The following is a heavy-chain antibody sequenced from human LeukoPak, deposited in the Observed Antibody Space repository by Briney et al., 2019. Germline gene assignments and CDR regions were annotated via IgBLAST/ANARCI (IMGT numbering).Heavy chain of an antibody. D-gene: IGHD2/OR15-2a*01. CDR3: ARVLKSENYYYMDV. Sequence: ASVKVSCKASGYTFTSYDINWVRQATGQGLEWMGWMNPNSGNTGYAQKFQGRVTITRNTSISTAYMELSSLRSEDTAVYYCARVLKSENYYYMDVWGKGTTVTVSS. J-gene: IGHJ6*03. V-gene: IGHV1-8*03. CDR2: MNPNSGNT. CDR1: GYTFTSYD.